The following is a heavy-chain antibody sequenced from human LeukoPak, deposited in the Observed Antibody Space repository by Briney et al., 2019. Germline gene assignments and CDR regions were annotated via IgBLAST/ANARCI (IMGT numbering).Heavy chain of an antibody. CDR2: ISSSCSTI. J-gene: IGHJ4*02. V-gene: IGHV3-48*04. Sequence: GGSLRLSCAASGFTFSSYSMNWVRQAPGKGLEWVSYISSSCSTIYYADSVKGRFSISRDNAKNSLYLQMNSLRAEDTVVYYCARDPPDYYDSSGPKKRVDYWGQGTLVTVSS. D-gene: IGHD3-22*01. CDR1: GFTFSSYS. CDR3: ARDPPDYYDSSGPKKRVDY.